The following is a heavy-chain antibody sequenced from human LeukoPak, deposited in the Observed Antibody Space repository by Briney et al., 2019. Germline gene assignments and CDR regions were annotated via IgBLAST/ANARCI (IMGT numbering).Heavy chain of an antibody. CDR2: INPSGGST. Sequence: ASVKVSCKASGGTFSSYAVSWVRQAPGQGLEWMGIINPSGGSTSYAQKFQGRVTMTRDTSTSTLYMELSSLRSEDTAVYYCARDMEAVAGHYYYYGMDVWGQGTTVTVSS. V-gene: IGHV1-46*01. D-gene: IGHD6-19*01. J-gene: IGHJ6*02. CDR3: ARDMEAVAGHYYYYGMDV. CDR1: GGTFSSYA.